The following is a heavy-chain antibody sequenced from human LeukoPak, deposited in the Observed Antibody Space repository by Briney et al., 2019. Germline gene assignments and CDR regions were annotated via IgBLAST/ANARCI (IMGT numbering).Heavy chain of an antibody. Sequence: GGSLRLSCAASGVNVNSYFMGWVRQAPGKGLEWVSLLSREGFTYYADSVKGRFTISRDNSKNTLYLQMNSLRAEDTAFYYCARGRGNDWGQGALVTVSS. J-gene: IGHJ4*02. CDR3: ARGRGND. CDR2: LSREGFT. D-gene: IGHD4-23*01. CDR1: GVNVNSYF. V-gene: IGHV3-53*01.